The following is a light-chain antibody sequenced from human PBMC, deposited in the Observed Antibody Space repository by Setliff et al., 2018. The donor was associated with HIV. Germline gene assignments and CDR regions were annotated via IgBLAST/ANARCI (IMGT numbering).Light chain of an antibody. CDR2: HVN. CDR1: RSDVGGYNY. CDR3: SSYTTSTFDVV. V-gene: IGLV2-14*01. J-gene: IGLJ2*01. Sequence: QSVLTQPASVSGSPGQSITISCTGTRSDVGGYNYVSWYQQHPGKAPKLMIYHVNKRPSGFSHRFSGSKSDNTASLTISGLQAEDEADYYCSSYTTSTFDVVFGGGTKVTVL.